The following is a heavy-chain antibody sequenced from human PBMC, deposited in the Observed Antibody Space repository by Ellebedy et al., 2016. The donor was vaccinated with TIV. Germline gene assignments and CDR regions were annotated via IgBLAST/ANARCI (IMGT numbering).Heavy chain of an antibody. Sequence: GESLKISCAASGFTFGSYAMTWVRQGPGKGLEWVSGISGSGGSIYSSDSAKGRFTISRDNSKNTLYLRMNSLRADDTAVYYCAKGRGVGHYYYALDVWGQGTTVTVSS. CDR1: GFTFGSYA. D-gene: IGHD3-10*01. CDR3: AKGRGVGHYYYALDV. CDR2: ISGSGGSI. V-gene: IGHV3-23*01. J-gene: IGHJ6*02.